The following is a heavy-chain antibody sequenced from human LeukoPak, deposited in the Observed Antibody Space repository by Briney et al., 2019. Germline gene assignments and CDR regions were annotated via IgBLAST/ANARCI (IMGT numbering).Heavy chain of an antibody. J-gene: IGHJ4*02. CDR2: ISGLSSHI. CDR1: GFIFSDYD. V-gene: IGHV3-21*01. CDR3: GRAFPPLRTSSAGDL. D-gene: IGHD3-16*01. Sequence: GGSLTLSCSASGFIFSDYDMTWVRQAPGEGLEWVSSISGLSSHIFYGDCVKGRFSISRDNAKNSLYLQMNSLGADDTAVYFCGRAFPPLRTSSAGDLWGQGTLVTVSS.